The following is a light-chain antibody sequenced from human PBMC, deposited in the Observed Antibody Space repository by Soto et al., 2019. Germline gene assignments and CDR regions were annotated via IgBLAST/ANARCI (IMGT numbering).Light chain of an antibody. CDR3: CSYAGRYTPYV. J-gene: IGLJ1*01. CDR2: DVS. CDR1: SSDVGGYNY. Sequence: QSALTQPRSVSGSPGQSVTISCTGTSSDVGGYNYVSWYQQHPGKAPKLMIYDVSKRPSGVPDRFSGSKSGNTASLTISGVQAEDEGDYYCCSYAGRYTPYVFGSGTKLTVL. V-gene: IGLV2-11*01.